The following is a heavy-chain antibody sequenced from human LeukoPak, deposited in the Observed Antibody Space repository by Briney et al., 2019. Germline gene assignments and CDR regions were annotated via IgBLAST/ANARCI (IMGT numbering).Heavy chain of an antibody. CDR3: AKGKSPQFLTHPNDY. CDR1: GFTFNSYA. D-gene: IGHD3-3*01. J-gene: IGHJ4*02. V-gene: IGHV3-23*01. Sequence: GGSLRLSCEASGFTFNSYAMAWVRQAPGKGLEWVSSITIGGGRTYYADSVKGRFTISRDNSKNTLSLQMSSLRAEDTAVYYCAKGKSPQFLTHPNDYWAKETEVTVSS. CDR2: ITIGGGRT.